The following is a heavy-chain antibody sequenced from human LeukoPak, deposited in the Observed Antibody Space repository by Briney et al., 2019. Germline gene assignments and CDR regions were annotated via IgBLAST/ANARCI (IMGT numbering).Heavy chain of an antibody. V-gene: IGHV3-21*01. J-gene: IGHJ5*02. CDR1: GFTFSTYT. D-gene: IGHD2-8*02. CDR3: ARAGSGGTFGT. CDR2: ITSGSSFI. Sequence: GGSLRLSCAASGFTFSTYTMNWVRQAPGKGLEWVSSITSGSSFIYYADSVKGRFTISRDNAKNSLTLQMNSLRAEDTGVYYCARAGSGGTFGTWGQGTLVTVSS.